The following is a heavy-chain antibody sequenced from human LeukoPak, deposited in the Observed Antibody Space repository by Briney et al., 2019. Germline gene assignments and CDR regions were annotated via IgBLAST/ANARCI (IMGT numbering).Heavy chain of an antibody. D-gene: IGHD5-12*01. CDR3: ARGRYSGTTYYFDY. J-gene: IGHJ4*02. V-gene: IGHV3-7*03. Sequence: GGSLRLSCAASGFTFSTSWMSGVRQVPGTGLEWVANIKKDGSETYYVDSVKGRFTISRDNAKNSLYLQMNSLRAEDTAMYYCARGRYSGTTYYFDYWGQGTLVTVSS. CDR1: GFTFSTSW. CDR2: IKKDGSET.